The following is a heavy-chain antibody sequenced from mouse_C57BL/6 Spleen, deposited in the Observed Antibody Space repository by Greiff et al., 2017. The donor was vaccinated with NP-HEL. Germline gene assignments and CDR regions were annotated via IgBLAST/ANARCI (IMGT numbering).Heavy chain of an antibody. CDR2: ISSGGDYI. CDR3: TRESDYDRRYYFDY. J-gene: IGHJ2*01. Sequence: EVKLVESGEGLVKPGGSLKLSCAASGFTFSSYAMSWVRQTPEKRLEWVAYISSGGDYIYYADTVKGRFPISRDNARNTLYLQMSSLKSEDTAMYYCTRESDYDRRYYFDYWGQGTTLTVSS. V-gene: IGHV5-9-1*02. CDR1: GFTFSSYA. D-gene: IGHD2-4*01.